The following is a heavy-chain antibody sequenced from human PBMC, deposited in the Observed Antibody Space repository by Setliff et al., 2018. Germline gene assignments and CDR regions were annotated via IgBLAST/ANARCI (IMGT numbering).Heavy chain of an antibody. J-gene: IGHJ6*02. Sequence: GESLKISCVASGFTFSNYGMHWVRQAPGKGLEWVALIRNDGSSKFYGDSVKGRFTISRDNSKNTLYLQMDSLRAEDTAVYYCARNWVTAQHYYYGMDVWGQGTTVTVSS. CDR1: GFTFSNYG. V-gene: IGHV3-33*01. D-gene: IGHD2-21*02. CDR2: IRNDGSSK. CDR3: ARNWVTAQHYYYGMDV.